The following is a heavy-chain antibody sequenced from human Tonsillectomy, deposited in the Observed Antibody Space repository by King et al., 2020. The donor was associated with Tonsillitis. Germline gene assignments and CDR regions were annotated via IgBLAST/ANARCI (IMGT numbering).Heavy chain of an antibody. V-gene: IGHV3-7*03. CDR3: ARDVTPYDINFYYDGLDI. Sequence: VQLVESGGGLAQPGGSLRLSCAASGFFFSDYWMTWVRQAPGKGLEWVANIKQDGSQKNYVDSVEGRFTISRDNDKDSVYLQMNSLRAEDTAVYYCARDVTPYDINFYYDGLDIWGQGTMVTVSS. D-gene: IGHD2-21*02. CDR2: IKQDGSQK. CDR1: GFFFSDYW. J-gene: IGHJ3*02.